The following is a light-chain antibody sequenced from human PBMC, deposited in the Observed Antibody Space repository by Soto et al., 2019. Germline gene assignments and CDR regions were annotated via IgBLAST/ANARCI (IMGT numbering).Light chain of an antibody. J-gene: IGKJ4*01. Sequence: DIQLTQSPSFLSASVGDRVTITCRASQGISSFLAWYHQKPGKAPNLLIYAASTLQSGVPSRFSGSGSGTEFTLTIRSLQPEDFATYYRQQLQSFPLTFGGGTKVESK. CDR2: AAS. CDR1: QGISSF. V-gene: IGKV1-9*01. CDR3: QQLQSFPLT.